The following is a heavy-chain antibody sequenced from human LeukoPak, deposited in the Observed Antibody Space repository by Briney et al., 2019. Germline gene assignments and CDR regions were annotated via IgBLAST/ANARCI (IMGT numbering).Heavy chain of an antibody. CDR3: AGTYYYDSSGYYHYSL. Sequence: SETLSLTCTVSGGSISSYYWSWIRQPPGKGLEWIGYIHYSGSTNYNPSLKSRVTISVDTSKNQSSLKLSSVTAADTAVYYCAGTYYYDSSGYYHYSLWGQGTLVTVSA. J-gene: IGHJ4*02. CDR1: GGSISSYY. V-gene: IGHV4-59*01. D-gene: IGHD3-22*01. CDR2: IHYSGST.